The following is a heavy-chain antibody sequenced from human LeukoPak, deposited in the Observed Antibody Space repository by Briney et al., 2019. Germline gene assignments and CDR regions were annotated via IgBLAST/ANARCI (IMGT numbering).Heavy chain of an antibody. Sequence: SETLSLTCAVSGGSISSSNWWSWVRQPPGKGLEWIGEIYRSGSTNYNPSLKSRVTISVDKSKNQFSLKLSSVTAADTAVYYCARLRIAVAGKGYMDVWGKGTTVTVSS. D-gene: IGHD6-19*01. J-gene: IGHJ6*03. CDR3: ARLRIAVAGKGYMDV. CDR1: GGSISSSNW. V-gene: IGHV4-4*02. CDR2: IYRSGST.